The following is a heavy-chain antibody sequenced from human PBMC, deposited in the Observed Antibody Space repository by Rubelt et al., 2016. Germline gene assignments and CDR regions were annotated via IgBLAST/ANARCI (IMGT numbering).Heavy chain of an antibody. CDR2: IIPILVIA. CDR1: GGTFSSYA. CDR3: ARDDCSSTSCSPQG. J-gene: IGHJ4*02. V-gene: IGHV1-69*04. Sequence: QVQLVQSGAEAKEPGSSVKVSCKASGGTFSSYAISWVRQAPGQGLEWMGRIIPILVIANYAQKFQGRVTITGDKSRSAAYMELSSLRSEDTAVYYCARDDCSSTSCSPQGWGQGTLVTVSS. D-gene: IGHD2-2*01.